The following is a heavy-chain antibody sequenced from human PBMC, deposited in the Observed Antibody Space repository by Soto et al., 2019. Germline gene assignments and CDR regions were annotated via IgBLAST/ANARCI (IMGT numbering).Heavy chain of an antibody. V-gene: IGHV1-2*02. CDR2: INPDSGAT. J-gene: IGHJ4*02. Sequence: HEHLVQSGAEVKRPGASLKVSCKASGYSFTGYYIHWVRQAPGQGLEWMGWINPDSGATNYAQNFQGRVTLTSATSFSTASMDLTRLTSADTAFYYCAIGDYGNGSYPFPHVDYLGQGTLVSVSS. CDR1: GYSFTGYY. D-gene: IGHD3-16*01. CDR3: AIGDYGNGSYPFPHVDY.